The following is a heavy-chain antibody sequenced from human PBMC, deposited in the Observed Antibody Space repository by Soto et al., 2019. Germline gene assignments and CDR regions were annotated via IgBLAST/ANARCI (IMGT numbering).Heavy chain of an antibody. D-gene: IGHD6-13*01. Sequence: QITLKESGPTLVKPTQTLTLTCTFSGFSLSTSGVGVGWIRQPPGKALEWLALIYWDDDKRYSPSLKSRLTITQYTSKNHVVLTMTNMDPVDTARYHIAHRLAATGLFDYWGQGTLVTVSS. CDR3: AHRLAATGLFDY. CDR1: GFSLSTSGVG. J-gene: IGHJ4*02. CDR2: IYWDDDK. V-gene: IGHV2-5*02.